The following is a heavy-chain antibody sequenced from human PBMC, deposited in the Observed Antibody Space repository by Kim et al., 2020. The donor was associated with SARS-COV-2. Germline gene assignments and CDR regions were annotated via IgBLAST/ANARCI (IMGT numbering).Heavy chain of an antibody. CDR1: GYTFTSYA. CDR3: ARVHSTVTKTWGDY. D-gene: IGHD4-17*01. CDR2: INTNTGNP. Sequence: ASVKVSCKASGYTFTSYAMNWVRQAPGQGLEWMGWINTNTGNPTYAQGFTGRFVFSLDTSVSTAYLQISSLKAEDTAVYYCARVHSTVTKTWGDYWGQGTLVTVSS. V-gene: IGHV7-4-1*02. J-gene: IGHJ4*02.